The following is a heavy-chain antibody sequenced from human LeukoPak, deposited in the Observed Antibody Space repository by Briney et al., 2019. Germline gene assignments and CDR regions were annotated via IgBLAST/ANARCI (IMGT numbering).Heavy chain of an antibody. V-gene: IGHV3-30-3*01. CDR3: ARDFSNRFEY. D-gene: IGHD3-3*01. CDR2: ISYDGGNR. CDR1: GFTFSSYA. Sequence: GGSLRLSCAASGFTFSSYAMSWVRQAPGKGLEWAAFISYDGGNRYNTDSVKGRFTISRDNSKNTLYLQMNSLRAEDTAVYYCARDFSNRFEYWGRGTLVTVAS. J-gene: IGHJ4*02.